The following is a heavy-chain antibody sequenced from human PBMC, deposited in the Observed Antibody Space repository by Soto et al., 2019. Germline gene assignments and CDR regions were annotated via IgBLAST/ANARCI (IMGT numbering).Heavy chain of an antibody. CDR1: GFTFSSYW. J-gene: IGHJ6*03. CDR2: IKQDGSEK. CDR3: ARDHKSGIAAAGTSAIVYYYYYMDV. V-gene: IGHV3-7*01. D-gene: IGHD6-13*01. Sequence: GESLKISCAASGFTFSSYWMSWVRQAPGKGLEWVANIKQDGSEKYYVDSVKGRFTISRDNAKNSLYLQMNSLRAEDTAVYYCARDHKSGIAAAGTSAIVYYYYYMDVWGKGTTVTVSS.